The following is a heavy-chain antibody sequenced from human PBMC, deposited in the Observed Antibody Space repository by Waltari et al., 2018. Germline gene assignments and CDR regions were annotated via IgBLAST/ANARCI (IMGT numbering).Heavy chain of an antibody. V-gene: IGHV4-39*07. CDR3: ARSVVVAATRSQFDY. Sequence: QLQLQESGPGLVKPSETLSLTCTVSAGSISSSSYYWGWIRQPPGKGLEWIGSIDYSGSTYYNPSLKSRVTISVDTSKNQFSLKLSSVTAADTAVYYCARSVVVAATRSQFDYWGQGTLVTVSS. D-gene: IGHD2-15*01. CDR2: IDYSGST. CDR1: AGSISSSSYY. J-gene: IGHJ4*02.